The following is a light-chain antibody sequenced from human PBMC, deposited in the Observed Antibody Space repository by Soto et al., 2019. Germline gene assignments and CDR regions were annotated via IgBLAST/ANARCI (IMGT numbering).Light chain of an antibody. J-gene: IGLJ1*01. CDR3: KSCEGSNIYV. V-gene: IGLV2-8*01. CDR2: EVN. Sequence: QSALTQPPSASGSPGQSVTISCTGTSSDVGGYNYVSWYQQHPGKAPKLMIYEVNKRPSGVPDRFSGSKSGNTASLTVSGLQAEDEADYYCKSCEGSNIYVFGTGTKVTAL. CDR1: SSDVGGYNY.